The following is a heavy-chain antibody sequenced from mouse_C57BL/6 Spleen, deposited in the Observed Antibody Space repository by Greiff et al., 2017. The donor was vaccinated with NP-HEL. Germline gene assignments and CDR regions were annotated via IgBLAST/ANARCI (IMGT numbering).Heavy chain of an antibody. CDR1: GFTFSSYA. J-gene: IGHJ2*01. V-gene: IGHV5-4*01. Sequence: EVQGLESGGGLVKPGGSLKLSCAASGFTFSSYAMSWVRQTPEQRLEWVATIRDGGSYTYYPDNVKGRFTISRDNAKNNLYLQMSHLKAEDTAMCYCARASNWNYFDYWGQGTTLTVSA. CDR3: ARASNWNYFDY. D-gene: IGHD4-1*01. CDR2: IRDGGSYT.